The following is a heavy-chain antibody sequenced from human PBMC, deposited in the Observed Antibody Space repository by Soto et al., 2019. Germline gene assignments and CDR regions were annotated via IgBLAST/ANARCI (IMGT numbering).Heavy chain of an antibody. CDR1: GFSLSTSGVG. D-gene: IGHD3-10*01. CDR2: IYWDDDK. CDR3: AHIGSYVCHFDY. Sequence: SGPTLVNPTQTLTLTCTFSGFSLSTSGVGVGWIRQPPGKALEWLALIYWDDDKRYSPSLKSRLTITKDTSKNQVVLTMTNMDAVDTASYYCAHIGSYVCHFDYWGQGTLVTVSS. J-gene: IGHJ4*02. V-gene: IGHV2-5*02.